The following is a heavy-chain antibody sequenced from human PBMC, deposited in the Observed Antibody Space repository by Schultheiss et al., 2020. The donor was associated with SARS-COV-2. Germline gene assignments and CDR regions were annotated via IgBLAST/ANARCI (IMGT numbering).Heavy chain of an antibody. J-gene: IGHJ4*02. V-gene: IGHV3-9*01. CDR3: AKQTAMTVVVIATDY. CDR1: GFTFDDYA. CDR2: ISWNSGSI. D-gene: IGHD3-22*01. Sequence: SLKISCAASGFTFDDYAMHWVRQAPGKGLEWVSGISWNSGSIGYADSVKGRFTISRDNAKNSLYLQMNSLRAEDTALYYCAKQTAMTVVVIATDYWGQGTLVTVSS.